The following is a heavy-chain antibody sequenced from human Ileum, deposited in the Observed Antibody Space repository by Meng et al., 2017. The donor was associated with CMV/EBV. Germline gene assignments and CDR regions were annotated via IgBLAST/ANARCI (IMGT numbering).Heavy chain of an antibody. Sequence: GESLKISCAASGVTFDDYTMHWVRQAPGKGLEWVSLIDLDGGSTYYADSVKGRVTISRDNSKNSLFLQMNSLRTEDTALYYCVRGGGGSLRYYFDYWGQGTLVTVSS. CDR2: IDLDGGST. J-gene: IGHJ4*02. CDR3: VRGGGGSLRYYFDY. D-gene: IGHD1-26*01. V-gene: IGHV3-43*01. CDR1: GVTFDDYT.